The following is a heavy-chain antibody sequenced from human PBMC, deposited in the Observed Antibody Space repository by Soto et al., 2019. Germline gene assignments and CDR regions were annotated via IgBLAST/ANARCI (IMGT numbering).Heavy chain of an antibody. D-gene: IGHD3-9*01. CDR2: IWYDGSNK. V-gene: IGHV3-33*08. Sequence: PGGSLRLSCAASGGPFSPFWMHWVRQAPGKGLEWVAVIWYDGSNKYYADSVKGRFTISRDNSKNTLYLQMNSLRAEDTAVYYCARATALRYFDSGWFDPWGQGTLVTVSS. CDR3: ARATALRYFDSGWFDP. CDR1: GGPFSPFW. J-gene: IGHJ5*02.